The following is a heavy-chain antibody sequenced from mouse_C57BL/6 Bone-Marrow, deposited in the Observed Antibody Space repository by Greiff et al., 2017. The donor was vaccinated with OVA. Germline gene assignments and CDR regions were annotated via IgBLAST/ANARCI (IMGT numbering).Heavy chain of an antibody. D-gene: IGHD2-5*01. J-gene: IGHJ3*01. CDR2: ISGGGGNT. Sequence: DVKLVESGGGLVKPGGSLKLSCAASGFTFSSYTMSWVRQTPEKRLEWVATISGGGGNTYYPDSVKGRFTISRDNAKNTLYLQMSSLRSEDTALYYWASLYSNPFAYWGQGTLVTVSA. CDR1: GFTFSSYT. V-gene: IGHV5-9*01. CDR3: ASLYSNPFAY.